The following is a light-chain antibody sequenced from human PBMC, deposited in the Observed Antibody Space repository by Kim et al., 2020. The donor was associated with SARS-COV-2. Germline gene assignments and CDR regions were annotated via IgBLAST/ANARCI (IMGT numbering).Light chain of an antibody. CDR2: GKN. CDR3: NSRDSSGNHLV. CDR1: RLRSYY. Sequence: AVGQTVRITCQGDRLRSYYASWYQQKPGQAPVLVIYGKNNRPSGIPDRFAGSSSGNTASLTITGAPAEDEADYYCNSRDSSGNHLVFGGGTQLTVL. V-gene: IGLV3-19*01. J-gene: IGLJ2*01.